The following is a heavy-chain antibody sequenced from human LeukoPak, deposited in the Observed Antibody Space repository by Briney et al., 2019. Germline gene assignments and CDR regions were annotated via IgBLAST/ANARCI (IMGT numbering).Heavy chain of an antibody. V-gene: IGHV3-53*01. CDR2: IYGGGRT. CDR1: GFIVSSHF. J-gene: IGHJ4*02. D-gene: IGHD3-9*01. Sequence: PGGSLRLSCVASGFIVSSHFMSWVRQGPGKGLEWVSVIYGGGRTYYADSVKGRFTISRDNSQNTVYLQLNSLRDEDTAKYYCAREPLSGFFGFDYWGQGAVVTVSS. CDR3: AREPLSGFFGFDY.